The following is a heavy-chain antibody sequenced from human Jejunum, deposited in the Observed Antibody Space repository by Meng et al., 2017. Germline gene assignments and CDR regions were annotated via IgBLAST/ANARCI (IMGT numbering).Heavy chain of an antibody. D-gene: IGHD3-10*01. CDR1: GGSINNYY. Sequence: GSLRLSCTVSGGSINNYYWSCVRQPAGKGLEWIGRIYSSGSTDYNPSLKSRVTMSIDTSKNQFSLKLTSVTAADSAVYYCARDGEAVRGLPQCDSWGQGTLVTVSS. J-gene: IGHJ5*01. V-gene: IGHV4-4*07. CDR3: ARDGEAVRGLPQCDS. CDR2: IYSSGST.